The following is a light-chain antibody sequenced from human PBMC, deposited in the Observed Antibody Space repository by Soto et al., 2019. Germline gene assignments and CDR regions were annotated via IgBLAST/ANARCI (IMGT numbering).Light chain of an antibody. J-gene: IGKJ5*01. V-gene: IGKV3-11*01. CDR3: QQRSNWPPIT. CDR1: QSVSSH. Sequence: EIVMPQSPDTMSVSAGERATLSCRASQSVSSHFAWYQQKPGQAPRLLIYGASSRATGIPARFSGSGSGTDFTLTIRSLEPEDFAVYYCQQRSNWPPITFGQGTRLEIK. CDR2: GAS.